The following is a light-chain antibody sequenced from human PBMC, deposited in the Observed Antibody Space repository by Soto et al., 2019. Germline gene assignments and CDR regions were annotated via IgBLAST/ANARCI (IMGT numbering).Light chain of an antibody. CDR1: KGHSSYA. J-gene: IGLJ2*01. CDR3: QTWSTGIVV. Sequence: QSVLTQSPSASASLGPSVKLTCTLSKGHSSYAIAWHQQQPEKGPRYLMKLNSDGTYRKGDGIPDRFSGSSSGAERYLTISSLQSEDEADYYCQTWSTGIVVFGGGTKLTVL. V-gene: IGLV4-69*01. CDR2: LNSDGTY.